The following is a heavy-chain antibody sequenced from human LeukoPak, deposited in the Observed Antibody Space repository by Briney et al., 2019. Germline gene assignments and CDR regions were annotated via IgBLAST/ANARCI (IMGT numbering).Heavy chain of an antibody. D-gene: IGHD3-3*01. Sequence: PSETLSLTCTVSGGSISSYYWSWIRQPPGKGLEWIGYIYYSGSTNYNPSLKSRVTISVDTSKNQFSLKLSSVTAADTAVYYCARGRFLGWYFDLWGRGTLVTVSS. CDR3: ARGRFLGWYFDL. CDR1: GGSISSYY. CDR2: IYYSGST. V-gene: IGHV4-59*01. J-gene: IGHJ2*01.